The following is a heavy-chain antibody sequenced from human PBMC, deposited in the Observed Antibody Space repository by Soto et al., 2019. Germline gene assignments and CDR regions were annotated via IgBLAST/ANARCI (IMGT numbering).Heavy chain of an antibody. CDR1: GFTFSSYG. Sequence: QVQLVESGGGVVQPGRSLRLSCAASGFTFSSYGMHWVRQAPGKGLEWVAVISYDGSNKYYADSVKGRFTISRDNSKNTLYLQMNSLRAEDTAVYYCANLGTLWDSSIAARDPPYYYYYGMDVWGQGTTVTVSS. CDR3: ANLGTLWDSSIAARDPPYYYYYGMDV. CDR2: ISYDGSNK. J-gene: IGHJ6*02. D-gene: IGHD6-6*01. V-gene: IGHV3-30*18.